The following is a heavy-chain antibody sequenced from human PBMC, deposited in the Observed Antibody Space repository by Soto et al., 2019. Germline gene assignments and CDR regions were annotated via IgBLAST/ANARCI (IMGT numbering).Heavy chain of an antibody. Sequence: EAQLVQSGGGLVQPGGSLQLSCAASGFTFGGSPVHWVRQASGKGLEWVGRIRSDSASSAIAYAASVRGRFTLSRDDSKNTAYLQVNSLEVEDTAIYLCVLEGCSMTGCYSLDLWGQGTLVTVSS. CDR1: GFTFGGSP. V-gene: IGHV3-73*01. CDR2: IRSDSASSAI. D-gene: IGHD2-2*01. CDR3: VLEGCSMTGCYSLDL. J-gene: IGHJ5*02.